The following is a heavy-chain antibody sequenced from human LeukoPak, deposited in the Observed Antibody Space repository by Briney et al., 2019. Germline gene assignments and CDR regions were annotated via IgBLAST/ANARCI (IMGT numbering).Heavy chain of an antibody. D-gene: IGHD6-13*01. Sequence: SVTLSLTATGSGGTWCTFCWIWLGPPPGKGLEGVGNVYFTGSPKYNPSLKTRVTISQDTSKSQFSLRLTSVTAADTAFYYCAREEYSSDWYGHDSWGQGTLVTVSS. J-gene: IGHJ4*02. CDR1: GGTWCTFC. CDR2: VYFTGSP. CDR3: AREEYSSDWYGHDS. V-gene: IGHV4-59*12.